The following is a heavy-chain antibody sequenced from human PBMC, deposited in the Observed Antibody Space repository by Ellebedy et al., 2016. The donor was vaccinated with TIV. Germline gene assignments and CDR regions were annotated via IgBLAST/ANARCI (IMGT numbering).Heavy chain of an antibody. CDR2: ISYSGGT. D-gene: IGHD5-12*01. CDR3: ANSFGGHVPRLRVDY. Sequence: MPSETLSLTCTVSGGSISSTTYYWGWIRQPPGTGLEWIGTISYSGGTYYNPSLKSRVPISVDTSKNQFSLELRSVTAADTAVYYCANSFGGHVPRLRVDYWGQGTLVTVSS. V-gene: IGHV4-39*01. J-gene: IGHJ4*02. CDR1: GGSISSTTYY.